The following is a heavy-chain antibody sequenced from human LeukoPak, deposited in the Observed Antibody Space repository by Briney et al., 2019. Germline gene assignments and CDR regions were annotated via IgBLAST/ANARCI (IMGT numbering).Heavy chain of an antibody. CDR3: SRGLDSRKLGY. J-gene: IGHJ4*02. Sequence: MTSETLSLTCTVSGASFNSDDQYWNWIRQSPGKGLEWIGSIHPSGTLYNNPSLESRVTMSRDTSKNQFSLNLNSVTAADTAVYFCSRGLDSRKLGYWGQGILVTVSS. CDR2: IHPSGTL. D-gene: IGHD3-22*01. CDR1: GASFNSDDQY. V-gene: IGHV4-31*03.